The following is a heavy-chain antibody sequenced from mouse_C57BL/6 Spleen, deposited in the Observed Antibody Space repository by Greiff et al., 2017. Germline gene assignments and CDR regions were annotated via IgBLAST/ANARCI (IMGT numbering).Heavy chain of an antibody. CDR1: GYTFTDYN. V-gene: IGHV1-22*01. D-gene: IGHD1-1*01. J-gene: IGHJ2*01. CDR3: ARAELYPFYFDY. Sequence: EVQLQQSGPELVRPGASVKMSCKASGYTFTDYNMLWVKQSHGKSLEWIGYINPNNGGTSYNQTFKGKATLTVNKYSSTAYMESLSLTAEDSAVYYCARAELYPFYFDYWGQGTTLTVSS. CDR2: INPNNGGT.